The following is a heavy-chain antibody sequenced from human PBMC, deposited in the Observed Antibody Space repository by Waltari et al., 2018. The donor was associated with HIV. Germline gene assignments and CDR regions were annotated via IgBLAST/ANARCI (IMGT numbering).Heavy chain of an antibody. D-gene: IGHD3-3*01. J-gene: IGHJ6*02. V-gene: IGHV1-46*01. Sequence: QLQLVQSGAEVKKPGASVKVSCKASGYTFTSYYIHWVGQAPGQGLEWMGIINPSGGTTRYEQKFQGRVTMTRDTSTRTVYMELSSLRSEDTAVYYCARDEGGGEYNDFWSGLDYYGMDVWGQGTTVTVSS. CDR1: GYTFTSYY. CDR3: ARDEGGGEYNDFWSGLDYYGMDV. CDR2: INPSGGTT.